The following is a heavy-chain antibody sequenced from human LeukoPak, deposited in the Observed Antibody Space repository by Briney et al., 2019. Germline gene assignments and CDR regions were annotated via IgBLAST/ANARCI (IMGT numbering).Heavy chain of an antibody. V-gene: IGHV1-24*01. CDR3: ATGRTGYSGYEIPRYPNYYYYYMDV. Sequence: GASVKVSCKVSGYTLTELSMHWVRQAPGKGLEWMGGFDPEDGETIYAQKFQGRVTMTEDTSTDTAYMELSSLRSEDTAVYYCATGRTGYSGYEIPRYPNYYYYYMDVWGKGTTVTVSS. J-gene: IGHJ6*03. D-gene: IGHD5-12*01. CDR1: GYTLTELS. CDR2: FDPEDGET.